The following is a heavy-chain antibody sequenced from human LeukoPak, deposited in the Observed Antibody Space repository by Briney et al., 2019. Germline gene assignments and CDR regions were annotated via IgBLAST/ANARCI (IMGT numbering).Heavy chain of an antibody. D-gene: IGHD6-6*01. J-gene: IGHJ4*02. Sequence: GGSLRLSCTASGFTYSSYAMSWVRQAPGKGLEWVSAISGSGGSTYYADSVKGRFTISRDNSKNTLYLQMNSLRAEDTAVYYCAKARIRAARFDYWGQGTLVTVSS. CDR1: GFTYSSYA. CDR2: ISGSGGST. V-gene: IGHV3-23*01. CDR3: AKARIRAARFDY.